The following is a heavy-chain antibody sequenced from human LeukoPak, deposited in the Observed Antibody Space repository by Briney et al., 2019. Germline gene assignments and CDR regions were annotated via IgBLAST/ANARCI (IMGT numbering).Heavy chain of an antibody. V-gene: IGHV3-21*01. CDR2: ISSSSSHI. CDR3: ARGQERYSSGYSDY. CDR1: GFTFSRYS. D-gene: IGHD5-18*01. J-gene: IGHJ4*02. Sequence: GGSLRLSCAASGFTFSRYSMNWVRQAPGKGLEWVSSISSSSSHIDYADPVKGRFTISRDNAKNSLYLQMNSLRAEDTAVYYCARGQERYSSGYSDYWGQGTPVTVSS.